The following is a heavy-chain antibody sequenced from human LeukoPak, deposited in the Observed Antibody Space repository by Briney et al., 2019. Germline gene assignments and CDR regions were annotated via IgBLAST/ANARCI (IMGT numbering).Heavy chain of an antibody. V-gene: IGHV4-39*01. J-gene: IGHJ4*02. Sequence: SETLSLTCTVSGGSISSSSYYWGWIRQPPGKGLEWIGSIYYSGSTYYNPSLKSRVAIFIDTSKSQVSLKMTSVTAADTAIYYCARIYSSGWYYFDYWGQGTLVTVSS. CDR2: IYYSGST. CDR1: GGSISSSSYY. D-gene: IGHD6-19*01. CDR3: ARIYSSGWYYFDY.